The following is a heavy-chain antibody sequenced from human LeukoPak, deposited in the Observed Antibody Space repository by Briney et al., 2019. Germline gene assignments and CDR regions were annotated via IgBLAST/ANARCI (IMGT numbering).Heavy chain of an antibody. CDR1: GASISSSY. CDR3: ARGGRDGYNYGY. D-gene: IGHD5-24*01. CDR2: VYQSVST. V-gene: IGHV4-59*01. Sequence: SETLSLACSVSGASISSSYWNWIRQPPGKGLEWIGYVYQSVSTNYNPSLKSRVTISVDTSKNQFSLKLNSVTAADTAVYYCARGGRDGYNYGYWGQGTLVTVSS. J-gene: IGHJ4*02.